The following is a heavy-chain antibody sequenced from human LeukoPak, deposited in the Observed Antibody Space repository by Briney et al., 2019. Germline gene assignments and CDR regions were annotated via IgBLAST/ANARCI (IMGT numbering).Heavy chain of an antibody. CDR3: ARNVIAAAGTFLYYFDY. D-gene: IGHD6-13*01. J-gene: IGHJ4*02. Sequence: GGSLRLSCAASGFTFSSYAMNWVRQAPGKGLEWVSAISGSGGSKYYADSVKGRFTISRDNSKNTLYLQMNSLRAEDTAVYYCARNVIAAAGTFLYYFDYWGQGTLVTVSS. CDR1: GFTFSSYA. CDR2: ISGSGGSK. V-gene: IGHV3-23*01.